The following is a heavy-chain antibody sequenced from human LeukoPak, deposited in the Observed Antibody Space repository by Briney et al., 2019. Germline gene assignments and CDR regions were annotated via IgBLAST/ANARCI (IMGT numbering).Heavy chain of an antibody. D-gene: IGHD4-17*01. Sequence: ASVKVSCKVSGYTLTELSMHWVRQAPGKGLEWMGGFDPEDGEIIYAQKFQGRVTMTEDTSTDTAYMELSSLRSEDTAVYYCATVKTTVTTLTYWFDPWGQGTLVTVSS. CDR3: ATVKTTVTTLTYWFDP. CDR2: FDPEDGEI. CDR1: GYTLTELS. V-gene: IGHV1-24*01. J-gene: IGHJ5*02.